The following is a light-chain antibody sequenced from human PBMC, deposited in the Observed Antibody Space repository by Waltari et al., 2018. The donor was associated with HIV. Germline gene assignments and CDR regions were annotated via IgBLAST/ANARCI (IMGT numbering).Light chain of an antibody. Sequence: YELTQPPSVSVSPGQTANITCSGDKLGQKYAHWYQQKSGQSPVLLIYEDSKRRSGIPERFSGYISGDTATLTISGTQAEDEADYHCQAWDRSTVIFAGGTKLTVL. V-gene: IGLV3-1*01. CDR2: EDS. CDR1: KLGQKY. J-gene: IGLJ2*01. CDR3: QAWDRSTVI.